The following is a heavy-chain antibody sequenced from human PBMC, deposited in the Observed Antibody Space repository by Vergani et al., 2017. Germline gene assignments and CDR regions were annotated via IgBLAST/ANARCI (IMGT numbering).Heavy chain of an antibody. D-gene: IGHD3-9*01. CDR2: ISYDGSNK. CDR1: GFTFSSYG. J-gene: IGHJ4*02. CDR3: AKDGDILTGYYNGFDY. V-gene: IGHV3-30*18. Sequence: QVQLVESGGGVVQPGRSLRLSCAASGFTFSSYGMHWVRQAPGKGLEWVAVISYDGSNKYYADSVKGRFTISRDNSKNTLYLQMNSLRAEDTAVYYCAKDGDILTGYYNGFDYWGQGTLVTVSS.